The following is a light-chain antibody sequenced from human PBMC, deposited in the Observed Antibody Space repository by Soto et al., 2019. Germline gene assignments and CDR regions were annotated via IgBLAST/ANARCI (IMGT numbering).Light chain of an antibody. CDR2: EVS. CDR3: SSYTISSTFYV. CDR1: GSDVGNYNY. V-gene: IGLV2-14*01. J-gene: IGLJ1*01. Sequence: QSVLTQPASVSGSPGQSITISCTGTGSDVGNYNYVSWYQQHPGKAPKLVIYEVSNRPSGVSNRFSGSKSGNTASLTISGLQAEDEADYYCSSYTISSTFYVFGTGTKVTVL.